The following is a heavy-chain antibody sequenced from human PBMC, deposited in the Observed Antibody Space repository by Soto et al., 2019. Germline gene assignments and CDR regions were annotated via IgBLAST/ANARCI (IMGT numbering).Heavy chain of an antibody. CDR1: GGTFSSYA. CDR3: ARDQRYSSSCRTNYYYYYGMDV. D-gene: IGHD6-13*01. J-gene: IGHJ6*02. V-gene: IGHV1-69*01. CDR2: IIPIFGTA. Sequence: QVQLVQSGAEVKKPGSSVKVSCKASGGTFSSYAISWVRQAPGQGLEWMGGIIPIFGTANYAQKFQGRVTITADESTSTAYMELSSLRYEDTAVYYCARDQRYSSSCRTNYYYYYGMDVWGQGTTVTVSS.